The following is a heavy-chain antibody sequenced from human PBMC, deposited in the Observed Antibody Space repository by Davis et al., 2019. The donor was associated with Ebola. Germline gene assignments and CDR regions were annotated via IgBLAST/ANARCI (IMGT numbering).Heavy chain of an antibody. CDR1: GFTFSSYG. V-gene: IGHV3-33*01. J-gene: IGHJ3*02. CDR3: AREKLSGREGAFDI. D-gene: IGHD1-7*01. CDR2: IWYDGSNK. Sequence: GESLKISCAASGFTFSSYGMHWVRQAPGKGLEWVAVIWYDGSNKYYADSVKGRFTISRDNSKNTLYLQMNSLRAEDTAVYYCAREKLSGREGAFDIWGQGTMVTVSS.